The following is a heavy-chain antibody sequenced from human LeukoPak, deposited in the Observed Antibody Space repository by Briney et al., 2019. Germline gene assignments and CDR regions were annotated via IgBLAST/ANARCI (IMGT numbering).Heavy chain of an antibody. V-gene: IGHV3-11*01. D-gene: IGHD5-18*01. J-gene: IGHJ4*02. Sequence: GGSLRLSHAASVFTLSDYYIICMRQAPGRGREGVSYISISGRTIYYADSVKGRFPISRDNAKNSLYLQMNRMRGEETAVHYCPRVNPSAMVTTYFDYWGQGTLVTVSS. CDR3: PRVNPSAMVTTYFDY. CDR1: VFTLSDYY. CDR2: ISISGRTI.